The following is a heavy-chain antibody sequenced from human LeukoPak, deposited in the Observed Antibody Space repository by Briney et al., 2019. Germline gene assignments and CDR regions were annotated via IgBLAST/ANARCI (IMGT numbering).Heavy chain of an antibody. CDR3: ARASHYDSSGYYFDY. V-gene: IGHV4-59*01. J-gene: IGHJ4*02. CDR2: IYYSGST. Sequence: SETLSLTCTVSGGSISSYYWSWIRQPPGKGLEWIGYIYYSGSTNYNPSLKSRVTISVDTSKNQFSLKLSSVTAADTAVYYCARASHYDSSGYYFDYWGQGTLVTVSS. CDR1: GGSISSYY. D-gene: IGHD3-22*01.